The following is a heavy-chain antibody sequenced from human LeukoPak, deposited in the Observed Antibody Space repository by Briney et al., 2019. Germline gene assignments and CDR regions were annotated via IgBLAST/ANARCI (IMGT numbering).Heavy chain of an antibody. CDR1: GGSISSDGYY. CDR2: IYHSGST. Sequence: SETLSLTCTVSGGSISSDGYYWSWIRQPPGKGLEWIGYIYHSGSTYYNPSLKSRVTISVDRSKNQFSLKLSSVTAADTTVYYCARDGSFGVVIGGWGYGMDVWGQGTTVTVSS. V-gene: IGHV4-30-2*01. CDR3: ARDGSFGVVIGGWGYGMDV. D-gene: IGHD3-3*01. J-gene: IGHJ6*02.